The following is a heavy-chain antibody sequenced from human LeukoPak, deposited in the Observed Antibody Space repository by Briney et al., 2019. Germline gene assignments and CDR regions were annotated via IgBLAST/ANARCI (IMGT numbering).Heavy chain of an antibody. J-gene: IGHJ2*01. D-gene: IGHD3-16*01. Sequence: SETLSLTCTVSGGSISSYYWSWIRQPPGKGLEWIGYIYYSGSTNYNPSLKSRVTISVDTSKNQFSLKLSSVTAADTAVYYCAARLGYFDLWGPGTLVTVSS. CDR3: AARLGYFDL. CDR1: GGSISSYY. V-gene: IGHV4-59*12. CDR2: IYYSGST.